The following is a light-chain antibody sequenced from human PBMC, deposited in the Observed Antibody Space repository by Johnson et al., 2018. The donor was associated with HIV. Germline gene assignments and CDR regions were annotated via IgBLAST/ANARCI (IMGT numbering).Light chain of an antibody. Sequence: QSVLTQPPSVSAAPGQKVTISCSGSSSNIGNNYVSWYQQLPGTAPKLLIYDNNKRPSGIPDRFSDSKSGTSATLGITGLQTGDEADYYCGTWDSSLSGVFGTGTKVTVL. J-gene: IGLJ1*01. V-gene: IGLV1-51*01. CDR1: SSNIGNNY. CDR3: GTWDSSLSGV. CDR2: DNN.